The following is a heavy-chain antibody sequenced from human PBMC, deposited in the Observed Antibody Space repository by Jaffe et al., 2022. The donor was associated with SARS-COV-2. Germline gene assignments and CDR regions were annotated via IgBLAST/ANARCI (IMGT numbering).Heavy chain of an antibody. V-gene: IGHV3-23*01. D-gene: IGHD3-22*01. Sequence: EVQLLESGGGLVQPGGSLRLSCAASGFTFSSYAMSWVRQAPGKGLEWVSAISGSGGSTYYADSVKGRFTISRDNSKNTLYLQMNSLRAEDTAVYYCAIHRPYYYDSSGYYYPDYWGQGTLVTVSS. J-gene: IGHJ4*02. CDR2: ISGSGGST. CDR3: AIHRPYYYDSSGYYYPDY. CDR1: GFTFSSYA.